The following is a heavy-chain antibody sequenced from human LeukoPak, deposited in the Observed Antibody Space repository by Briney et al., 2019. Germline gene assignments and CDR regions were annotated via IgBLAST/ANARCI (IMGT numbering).Heavy chain of an antibody. V-gene: IGHV3-74*01. CDR2: INSDGSST. J-gene: IGHJ5*02. D-gene: IGHD3-10*01. CDR3: ARGRGPYGWFDP. CDR1: GLTISSHW. Sequence: GGSLRLSCAASGLTISSHWMHWVRQVPGKGLVWVSRINSDGSSTNYADSVKGRLTISRDNAKNTLYLQMNSLRAEDTAVYYCARGRGPYGWFDPWGQGTLVTVSS.